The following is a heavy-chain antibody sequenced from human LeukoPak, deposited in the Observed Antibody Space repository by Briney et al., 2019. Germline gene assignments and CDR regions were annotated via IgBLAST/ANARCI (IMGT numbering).Heavy chain of an antibody. CDR1: GGSISRSAYY. Sequence: SETLSLTCSVSGGSISRSAYYWGWIRQPPGEGLEWIGSIYYTGSNFYSPSLKSRVTISLDTSNNQFSLKLTSMTAADTAVYYCASYNGDYLDWFDPWGQGTLVTVSS. D-gene: IGHD4-17*01. V-gene: IGHV4-39*01. CDR2: IYYTGSN. CDR3: ASYNGDYLDWFDP. J-gene: IGHJ5*02.